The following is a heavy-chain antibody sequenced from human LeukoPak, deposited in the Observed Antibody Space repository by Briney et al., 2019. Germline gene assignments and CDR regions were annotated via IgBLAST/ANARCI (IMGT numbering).Heavy chain of an antibody. CDR2: IYTSGST. J-gene: IGHJ4*02. CDR3: ARGGSNFDY. V-gene: IGHV4-4*07. CDR1: GGSISSYY. Sequence: LSETLSVICTVSGGSISSYYRSWIRQPAGKGLEWIERIYTSGSTNYNPSLKSRVTMSVDTSKNQFSLRLSSVTAADTAVYYCARGGSNFDYWGQGTLVTVSS.